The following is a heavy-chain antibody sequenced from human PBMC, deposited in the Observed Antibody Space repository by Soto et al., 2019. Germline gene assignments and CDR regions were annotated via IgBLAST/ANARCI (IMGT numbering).Heavy chain of an antibody. CDR1: GFTFSSYN. V-gene: IGHV3-21*01. CDR2: ISTGSHYK. D-gene: IGHD6-6*01. CDR3: ARSFSNSSLPYFDY. Sequence: GSLRLSCAASGFTFSSYNMNWVRQAPGKGLEWVSSISTGSHYKYYADSVRGRFTISRDNAKDSLYLQMNSLRAEDTAVYYCARSFSNSSLPYFDYWGQGTLVTVSS. J-gene: IGHJ4*02.